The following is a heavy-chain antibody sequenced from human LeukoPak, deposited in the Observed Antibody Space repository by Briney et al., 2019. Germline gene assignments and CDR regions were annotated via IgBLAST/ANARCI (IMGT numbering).Heavy chain of an antibody. CDR3: ARGGRQQLVRTHDAFDI. D-gene: IGHD6-13*01. J-gene: IGHJ3*02. V-gene: IGHV4-34*01. CDR2: INHSGST. Sequence: SETLSLTCAVYGVSFSGYYWSWIRQPPGKGLEWIGEINHSGSTNYNPSLKSRVPISVDTSKNQFSLKLSSVTAADTAVYYCARGGRQQLVRTHDAFDIWGQGTMVTVSS. CDR1: GVSFSGYY.